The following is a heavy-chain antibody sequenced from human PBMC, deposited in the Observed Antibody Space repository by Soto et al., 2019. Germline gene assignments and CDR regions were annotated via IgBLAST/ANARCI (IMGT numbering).Heavy chain of an antibody. CDR1: GYTFTGYY. CDR3: ARGRASGSYYLLDY. D-gene: IGHD3-10*01. CDR2: INPNSGNI. Sequence: ASVKVSCKASGYTFTGYYIHWVREAPGQGLEWMGWINPNSGNIGYAQKFQGRVTMTRDTAIRTAYMEVSRLRSDDPAVYYCARGRASGSYYLLDYWGQGTLVTVSS. J-gene: IGHJ4*02. V-gene: IGHV1-8*02.